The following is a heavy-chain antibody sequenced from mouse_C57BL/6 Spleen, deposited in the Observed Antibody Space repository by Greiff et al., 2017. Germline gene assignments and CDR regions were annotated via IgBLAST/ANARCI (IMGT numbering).Heavy chain of an antibody. V-gene: IGHV5-4*01. J-gene: IGHJ2*01. Sequence: EVHLVESGGGLVKPGGSLKLSCAASGFTFSSYAMSWVRQTPEKRLEWVATISAGGSYTYYPDNVQGRFTISRDNAKNNLYLQMSQLKSEDTAMYYCARDGGLTGPYYFDDWGKGTTLTVAS. D-gene: IGHD4-1*01. CDR3: ARDGGLTGPYYFDD. CDR2: ISAGGSYT. CDR1: GFTFSSYA.